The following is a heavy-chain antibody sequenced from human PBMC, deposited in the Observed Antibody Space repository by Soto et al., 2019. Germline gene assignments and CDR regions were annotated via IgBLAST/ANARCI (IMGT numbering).Heavy chain of an antibody. D-gene: IGHD3-10*01. CDR2: IDNDGRGT. CDR1: GFTFNYYW. CDR3: LRAIFGGWGRQMPFDY. Sequence: GGSLRLSCAASGFTFNYYWMHWVRQAPGKGLVWVSRIDNDGRGTTYADSVKGRINISRDNDKNTFYLKLNSLRAEDTVFFYCLRAIFGGWGRQMPFDYWGRGTLVTVSS. V-gene: IGHV3-74*01. J-gene: IGHJ4*02.